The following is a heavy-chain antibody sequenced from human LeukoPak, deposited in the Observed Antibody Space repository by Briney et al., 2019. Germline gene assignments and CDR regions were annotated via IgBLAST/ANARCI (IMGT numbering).Heavy chain of an antibody. V-gene: IGHV1-69*13. CDR1: GGTFISYA. CDR2: IIPIFGTA. Sequence: GASVKVSCKASGGTFISYAISWVRQAPGQGLEWMGGIIPIFGTANYAQKFQGRVTITADESTSTAYMELSSLRSEDTAVYYCAREVNYGSGRTPGAFDIWGQGTMVTVSS. D-gene: IGHD3-10*01. J-gene: IGHJ3*02. CDR3: AREVNYGSGRTPGAFDI.